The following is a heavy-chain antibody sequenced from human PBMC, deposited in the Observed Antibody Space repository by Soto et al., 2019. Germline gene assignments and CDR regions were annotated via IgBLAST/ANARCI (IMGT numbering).Heavy chain of an antibody. CDR3: ARGPGASGTYHYYFDY. CDR1: GDSVSTYW. D-gene: IGHD3-10*01. Sequence: SETLSLTCTVSGDSVSTYWWSWIRQPPGKGLEWIAYIYNTGSTNYNPSLKSRVTISLDASKNQFSLKLSSVTAADTAVYYCARGPGASGTYHYYFDYWGPGTLVTVSS. CDR2: IYNTGST. V-gene: IGHV4-59*02. J-gene: IGHJ4*02.